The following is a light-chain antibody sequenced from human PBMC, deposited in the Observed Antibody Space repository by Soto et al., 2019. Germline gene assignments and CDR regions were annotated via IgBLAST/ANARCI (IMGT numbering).Light chain of an antibody. CDR1: TSDVGGYNY. Sequence: QSALTQPRSVSGSPGQSVTISCAGTTSDVGGYNYVSWYQQHPGEAPKLMIYDVNKRPSGVPDRFSGSKSGNTASLTISGLQAEDEADYYCCSYAGGNTYVFGTGTKVTVL. CDR3: CSYAGGNTYV. V-gene: IGLV2-11*01. J-gene: IGLJ1*01. CDR2: DVN.